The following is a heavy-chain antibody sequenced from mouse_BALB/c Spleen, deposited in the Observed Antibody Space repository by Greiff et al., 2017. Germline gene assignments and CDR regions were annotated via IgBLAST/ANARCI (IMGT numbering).Heavy chain of an antibody. CDR2: IYPGDGDT. CDR1: GYTFTSYW. Sequence: VQLQQSGAELARPGASVKLSCKASGYTFTSYWMQWVKQGPGQGLEWIGAIYPGDGDTRYTQKFKGKSTLTADKSSSTAYMQLSSLGSEDSAVYYCARMFLLSAMDYWGQGTSVTVSS. CDR3: ARMFLLSAMDY. J-gene: IGHJ4*01. V-gene: IGHV1-87*01. D-gene: IGHD2-10*01.